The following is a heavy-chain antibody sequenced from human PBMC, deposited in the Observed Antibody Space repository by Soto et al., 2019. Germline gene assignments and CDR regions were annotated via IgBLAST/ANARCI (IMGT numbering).Heavy chain of an antibody. V-gene: IGHV1-69*01. CDR3: ARQFDSDTTGYYYAY. J-gene: IGHJ4*02. Sequence: QVQLVQSGAEVMKPGSSVKVSCKASGGTFSRNTISWVRQAPGQGLEWMGGIMPIFGSANYAQKFQGRVTITADENTRTVYMELSRLRSEDTAVYYCARQFDSDTTGYYYAYWGQGTLVTVSS. CDR2: IMPIFGSA. D-gene: IGHD3-22*01. CDR1: GGTFSRNT.